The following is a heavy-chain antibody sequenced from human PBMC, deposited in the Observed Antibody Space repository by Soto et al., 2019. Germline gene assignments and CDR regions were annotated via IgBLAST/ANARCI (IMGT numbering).Heavy chain of an antibody. D-gene: IGHD2-15*01. J-gene: IGHJ3*02. V-gene: IGHV1-18*01. CDR2: ISAYNGNT. CDR3: ARPLRGVVAARASDAFDI. CDR1: GYTFTSYG. Sequence: VASVKVSCKASGYTFTSYGISWVRQAPGQGLEWMGWISAYNGNTNYAQKLQGRVTMTTDTSTSTAYMELRGLRSDDTAVYYCARPLRGVVAARASDAFDIWGQGTMVTVSS.